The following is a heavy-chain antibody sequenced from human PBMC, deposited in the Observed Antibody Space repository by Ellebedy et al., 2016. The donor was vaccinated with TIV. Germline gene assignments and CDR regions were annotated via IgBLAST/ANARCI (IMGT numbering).Heavy chain of an antibody. CDR3: ATALRGQQLIPEYFQH. Sequence: GGSLRLSXVASGFIFASCAMSWVRQTPGKGLEWVASISGNGVSAYYAESVKGRFTISRDNYKTTLYVEMTSLRAEDTALYYCATALRGQQLIPEYFQHWGQGALVTVSS. CDR1: GFIFASCA. CDR2: ISGNGVSA. V-gene: IGHV3-23*01. D-gene: IGHD6-13*01. J-gene: IGHJ1*01.